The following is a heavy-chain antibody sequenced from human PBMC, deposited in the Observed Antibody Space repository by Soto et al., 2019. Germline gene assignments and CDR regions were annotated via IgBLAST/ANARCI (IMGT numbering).Heavy chain of an antibody. D-gene: IGHD3-22*01. CDR2: IYHSGST. Sequence: QVQLQESGPGLVKPSGTLSLTCAVSGGSISSSNWWSWVRQPPGKGLEWIGEIYHSGSTNYNPSLTSRVTISVDKSKTQFSLKLGSVTAAATAVYYCAREAGVVVTPRYYYGMDVWGQGTTVTVSS. J-gene: IGHJ6*02. CDR3: AREAGVVVTPRYYYGMDV. V-gene: IGHV4-4*02. CDR1: GGSISSSNW.